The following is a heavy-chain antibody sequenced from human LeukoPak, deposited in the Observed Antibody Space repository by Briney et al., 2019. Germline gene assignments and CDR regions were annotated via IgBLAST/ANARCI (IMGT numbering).Heavy chain of an antibody. CDR2: IKSKTDGETI. V-gene: IGHV3-15*01. J-gene: IGHJ4*02. Sequence: GGSLRLSCTASGSAFSNAWMTWVRQAPGKGLEWIARIKSKTDGETIDYGEAVNGRFSISRDDSKNTLFLQMNSLKTEDTAVYYCTPQRAESLYWGRGVLVTISS. CDR3: TPQRAESLY. CDR1: GSAFSNAW.